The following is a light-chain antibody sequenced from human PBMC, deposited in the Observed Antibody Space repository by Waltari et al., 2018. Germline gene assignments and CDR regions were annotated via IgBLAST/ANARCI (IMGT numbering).Light chain of an antibody. CDR1: QGISNS. Sequence: DIQLTQAPSFLSASVGDRVTVTCRASQGISNSLAWYQQKPGRAPTLLIYAASTLQSGVPSRFSGSGSGTAFALTISSLQPEDFATYYCQQLDTYPPWTFGQGTKVELK. V-gene: IGKV1-9*01. CDR3: QQLDTYPPWT. J-gene: IGKJ1*01. CDR2: AAS.